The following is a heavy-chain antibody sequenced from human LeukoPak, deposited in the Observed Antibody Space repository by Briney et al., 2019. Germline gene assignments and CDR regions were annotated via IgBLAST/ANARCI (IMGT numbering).Heavy chain of an antibody. CDR3: ARSSFTGHTAPLEAFDI. V-gene: IGHV4-39*07. D-gene: IGHD3-9*01. Sequence: PSETLSLTCTVSGGSISSSSYYWGWIRQPPGKGLEWIGSIYYSGSTYYNPALKSLVTISVDTSKNQFSLKLSSVTAADTAVYYCARSSFTGHTAPLEAFDIWGQGTMVTVSS. J-gene: IGHJ3*02. CDR1: GGSISSSSYY. CDR2: IYYSGST.